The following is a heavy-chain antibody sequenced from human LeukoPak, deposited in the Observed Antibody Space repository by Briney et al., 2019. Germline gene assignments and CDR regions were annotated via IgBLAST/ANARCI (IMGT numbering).Heavy chain of an antibody. D-gene: IGHD1-1*01. Sequence: GGSLRLSCAASGFTFSSYGMHWVRQDPGKGLEWVAFIRYDGSNKYYADSVKGRFTMYSVSSKNKTYLQMQGEGSEDKAVYYCAKSWSGTTLRWFDPWGQGTLVTVSS. CDR1: GFTFSSYG. CDR3: AKSWSGTTLRWFDP. V-gene: IGHV3-30*02. CDR2: IRYDGSNK. J-gene: IGHJ5*02.